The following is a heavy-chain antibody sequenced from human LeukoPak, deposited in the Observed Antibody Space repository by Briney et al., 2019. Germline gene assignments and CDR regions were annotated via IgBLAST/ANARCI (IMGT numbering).Heavy chain of an antibody. V-gene: IGHV3-21*01. CDR3: ARDGRYCSSPSCYFDY. D-gene: IGHD2-2*01. J-gene: IGHJ4*02. CDR1: GFTFSTYT. Sequence: GGSLGLSCAASGFTFSTYTTSWVRQAPGKGLEWVSSIGSSLTYIYYADSVKGRFTISRDNAKNSLFLQMNSLRADDTAVYYCARDGRYCSSPSCYFDYWGQGTLVTVSP. CDR2: IGSSLTYI.